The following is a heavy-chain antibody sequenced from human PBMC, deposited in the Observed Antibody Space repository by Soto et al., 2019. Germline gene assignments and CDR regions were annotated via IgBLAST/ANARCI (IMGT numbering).Heavy chain of an antibody. D-gene: IGHD2-21*01. CDR2: IRSKTYGGKT. J-gene: IGHJ5*01. CDR3: FAIGDYSKQDS. V-gene: IGHV3-49*04. Sequence: GGSLRLSCTVSGFSFGAYGIGWVRQPPGKGLEWLGFIRSKTYGGKTEYDASVRGRFTFSRDDSKSIAYLQMNSLKIEDTAVYYCFAIGDYSKQDSRGHGTLVTVSS. CDR1: GFSFGAYG.